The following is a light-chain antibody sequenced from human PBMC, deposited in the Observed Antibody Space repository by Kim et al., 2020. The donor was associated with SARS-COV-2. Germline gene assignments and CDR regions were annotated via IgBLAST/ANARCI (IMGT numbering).Light chain of an antibody. CDR2: GAS. CDR1: QSVYNNH. J-gene: IGKJ5*01. CDR3: QQYVNTRAT. V-gene: IGKV3-20*01. Sequence: SPGQSATLSCTASQSVYNNHLAWYQQKPGQAPSLLIYGASTRATVIPERFSCSWSGTDFTLAISRLEPEDFAVYYCQQYVNTRATFGQGTRLEIK.